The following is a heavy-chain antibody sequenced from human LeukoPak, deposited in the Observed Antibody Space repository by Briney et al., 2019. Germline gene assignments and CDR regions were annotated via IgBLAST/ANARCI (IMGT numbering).Heavy chain of an antibody. J-gene: IGHJ5*02. D-gene: IGHD2-15*01. Sequence: SETLSLTCTVSGDSISSSGYYWGWVRQPPGKGLEWLGSIYYSGSTYYKPSLKSRATISVDTSKNQFSLKLSSVTAADTAVYYCATVVVAAPHWFDPWGQGTLVTVSS. V-gene: IGHV4-39*07. CDR2: IYYSGST. CDR1: GDSISSSGYY. CDR3: ATVVVAAPHWFDP.